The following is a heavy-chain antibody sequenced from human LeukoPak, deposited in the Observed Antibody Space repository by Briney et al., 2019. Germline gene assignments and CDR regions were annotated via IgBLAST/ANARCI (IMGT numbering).Heavy chain of an antibody. CDR3: ARGRIALL. J-gene: IGHJ4*02. CDR1: GFTFTSYW. CDR2: VKEDGSEK. Sequence: GGSLRLSCAASGFTFTSYWMSWVRQAPGKGLEWVASVKEDGSEKYYVDSVKGRFTISRDNAKNSMSLQMNSLRAEDTAVYYCARGRIALLWGQGTLVTISS. D-gene: IGHD2-15*01. V-gene: IGHV3-7*01.